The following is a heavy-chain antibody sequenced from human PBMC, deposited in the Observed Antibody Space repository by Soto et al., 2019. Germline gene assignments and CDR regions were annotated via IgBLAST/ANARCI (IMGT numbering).Heavy chain of an antibody. CDR2: ISSSSSYI. D-gene: IGHD5-18*01. V-gene: IGHV3-21*04. CDR3: ARDQPGYSYGYGLGY. J-gene: IGHJ4*02. Sequence: EVQLVESGGGLVKPGGSLRLSCAASGFTFSSYSMYWVREAPGKGLEWVSSISSSSSYIYYADSVKGRFTISRDNAKNSLYLQMTSLRAEDTAVYYCARDQPGYSYGYGLGYWGQGTLVTVSS. CDR1: GFTFSSYS.